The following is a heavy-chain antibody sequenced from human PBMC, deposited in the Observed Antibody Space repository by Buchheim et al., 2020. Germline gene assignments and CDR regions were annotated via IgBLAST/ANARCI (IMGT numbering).Heavy chain of an antibody. V-gene: IGHV3-30*18. CDR2: ISYDGSNK. CDR3: AKDFNLRFDFWSGYYLNTYYYGMDV. Sequence: QVQLVESGGGVVQPGRSLRLSCAASGFTFSSYGMHWVRQAPGKGLEWVAVISYDGSNKYYADSVKGRFTISRDNSKNTLYLQMNSLRAEDTAVYYCAKDFNLRFDFWSGYYLNTYYYGMDVWGQGTT. J-gene: IGHJ6*02. D-gene: IGHD3-3*01. CDR1: GFTFSSYG.